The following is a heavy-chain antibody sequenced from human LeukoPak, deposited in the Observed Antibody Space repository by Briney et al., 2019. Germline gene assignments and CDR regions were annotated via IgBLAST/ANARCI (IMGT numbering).Heavy chain of an antibody. Sequence: SETLSLTCTVSGASISSYYWSWIRQPPGKGLEWIGDIYYSGSIKYNPSLKSRVTISVDTSKNQFSLKLNSVTAADTAVYYCARHYGPWGQGTLVTVSS. V-gene: IGHV4-59*08. D-gene: IGHD3-10*01. J-gene: IGHJ5*02. CDR2: IYYSGSI. CDR1: GASISSYY. CDR3: ARHYGP.